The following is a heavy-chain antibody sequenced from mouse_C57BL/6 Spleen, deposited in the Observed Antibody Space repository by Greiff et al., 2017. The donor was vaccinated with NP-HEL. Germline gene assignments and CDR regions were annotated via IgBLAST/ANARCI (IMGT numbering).Heavy chain of an antibody. J-gene: IGHJ1*03. Sequence: EVQLQQSGPELVKPGASVKISCKASGYSFTGYYMNWVKQSPEKSLEWIGEINPSTGGTTYNQKFKAKATLTVDKSSSTAYMQLKSLTSEDSAVYYCARAGTYDYDVRWYFDVWGTGTTVTVSS. CDR1: GYSFTGYY. CDR2: INPSTGGT. D-gene: IGHD2-4*01. V-gene: IGHV1-42*01. CDR3: ARAGTYDYDVRWYFDV.